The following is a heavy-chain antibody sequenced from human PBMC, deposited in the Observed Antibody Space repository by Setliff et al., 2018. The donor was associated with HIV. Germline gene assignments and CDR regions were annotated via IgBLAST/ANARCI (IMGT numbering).Heavy chain of an antibody. CDR1: GFTFSSYS. J-gene: IGHJ4*02. D-gene: IGHD1-26*01. CDR2: ISSSSSTI. V-gene: IGHV3-48*01. CDR3: ARVSELLARFAPDY. Sequence: GGSLRLSCAASGFTFSSYSMNWVRQAPGKGLEWVSYISSSSSTIYYADSVKGRFTISRDNAKNSLYLQMNSLRAEDTAVYYCARVSELLARFAPDYWSQGTQVTVSS.